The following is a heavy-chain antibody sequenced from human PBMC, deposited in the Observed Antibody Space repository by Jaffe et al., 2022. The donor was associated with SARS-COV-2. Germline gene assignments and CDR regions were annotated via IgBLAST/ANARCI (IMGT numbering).Heavy chain of an antibody. Sequence: QVQLQESGPGLVKPSQTLSLTCTVSGGSISSGSYYWSWIRQPAGKGLEWIGRIYTSGSTNYNPSLKSRVTISVDTSKNQFSLKLSSVTAADTAVYYCARGGGVTMVRGVIRYDYWGQGTLVTVSS. CDR3: ARGGGVTMVRGVIRYDY. D-gene: IGHD3-10*01. V-gene: IGHV4-61*02. CDR2: IYTSGST. J-gene: IGHJ4*02. CDR1: GGSISSGSYY.